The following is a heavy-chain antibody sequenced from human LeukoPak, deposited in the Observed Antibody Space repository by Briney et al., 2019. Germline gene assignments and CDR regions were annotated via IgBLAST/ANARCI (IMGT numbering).Heavy chain of an antibody. D-gene: IGHD1-1*01. J-gene: IGHJ4*02. Sequence: ASVKVSCKASGYTFTGYYMHWVRQAPGQGLEWMGWINPNNGGTNYAQKFQGRVTMTRDTSISTGYMELSRLRSDDTAVYYCARTATTGTPPAYWGQGTLVTVSS. CDR2: INPNNGGT. V-gene: IGHV1-2*02. CDR3: ARTATTGTPPAY. CDR1: GYTFTGYY.